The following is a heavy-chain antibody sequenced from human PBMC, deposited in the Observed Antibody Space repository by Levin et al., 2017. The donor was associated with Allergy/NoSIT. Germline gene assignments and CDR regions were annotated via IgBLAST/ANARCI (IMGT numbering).Heavy chain of an antibody. CDR1: GFTFSSYS. CDR2: ISYDGNQQ. D-gene: IGHD3-3*01. Sequence: PGGSLRLSCAASGFTFSSYSMHWVRQVPGKGLEWVAVISYDGNQQYYGSSVKGRFTISRDNSKNTLYLQMNSVRGEDTAGYYCARGNRVTIFGVAISPHKTGMDVWGQGTTVTVSS. J-gene: IGHJ6*02. V-gene: IGHV3-30-3*01. CDR3: ARGNRVTIFGVAISPHKTGMDV.